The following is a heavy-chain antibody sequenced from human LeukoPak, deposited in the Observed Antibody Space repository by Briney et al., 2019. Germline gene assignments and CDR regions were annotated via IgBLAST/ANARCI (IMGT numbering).Heavy chain of an antibody. CDR2: ITDSGSST. D-gene: IGHD6-13*01. V-gene: IGHV3-23*01. CDR3: AKVFGSSWSFGYDY. J-gene: IGHJ4*02. Sequence: VPTGGSLRLSCVGSGFTFSTYGMSWVRQAPGKGLEWVSAITDSGSSTEYADSVKGRFTISRDNSKNTLYLQMNSLRAEDTAVYYCAKVFGSSWSFGYDYWGQGTLVTVSS. CDR1: GFTFSTYG.